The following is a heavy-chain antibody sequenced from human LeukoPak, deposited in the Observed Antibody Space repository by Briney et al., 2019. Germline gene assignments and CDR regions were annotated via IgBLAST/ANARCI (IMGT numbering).Heavy chain of an antibody. CDR3: ARPQQWEPTMHWLDP. V-gene: IGHV1-69*13. D-gene: IGHD1-26*01. Sequence: GASVKVSCKASGGTFSSYAISWVRQAPGQGLEWMGGIIPIFGTANYAQKFQGRVTITADESTSTAYMELSSLRSEDTAVYYCARPQQWEPTMHWLDPWGQGTLVTVSS. CDR1: GGTFSSYA. J-gene: IGHJ5*02. CDR2: IIPIFGTA.